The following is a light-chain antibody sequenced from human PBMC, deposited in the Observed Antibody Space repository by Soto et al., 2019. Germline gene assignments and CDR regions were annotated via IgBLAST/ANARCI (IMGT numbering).Light chain of an antibody. J-gene: IGKJ1*01. V-gene: IGKV1-5*01. CDR1: HNITRW. CDR2: DAS. Sequence: IQMTRYHSSLFASLGARAPTPCLASHNITRWLAWYQQKPGKAPKLLIYDASRLESGVPSRFGGSGSGTEFTLTISNLQPDDFATYYCQQYDSILGTFGPGTKVDIK. CDR3: QQYDSILGT.